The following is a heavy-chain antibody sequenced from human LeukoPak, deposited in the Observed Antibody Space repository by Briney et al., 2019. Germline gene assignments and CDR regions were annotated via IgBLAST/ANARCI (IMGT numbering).Heavy chain of an antibody. V-gene: IGHV4-59*11. J-gene: IGHJ5*02. D-gene: IGHD3-3*01. CDR3: AREVTIFGVVRGRYNWFDP. CDR1: GGSISSHY. Sequence: SETLSLTCTVSGGSISSHYWSWIRQPPGKGLEWIGYIYYSGSTNYNPSLKSRVTISVDTSKNQFSLKLSSVTAADTAVYYCAREVTIFGVVRGRYNWFDPWGQGTLVTVSS. CDR2: IYYSGST.